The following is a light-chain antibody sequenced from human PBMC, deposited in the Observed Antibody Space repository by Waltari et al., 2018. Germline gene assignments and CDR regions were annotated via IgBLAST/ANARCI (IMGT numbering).Light chain of an antibody. CDR3: EAWDDSLNGYV. Sequence: QSVLTQPPSASGTPGQRVTISCSGSSSNIGSNPVNWYQQFPGTAPKLLIYSNNQRPSGVPDRCSGSKSGTSASLAISGLQSEDEADYYCEAWDDSLNGYVFGTGTKVTVL. CDR2: SNN. CDR1: SSNIGSNP. V-gene: IGLV1-44*01. J-gene: IGLJ1*01.